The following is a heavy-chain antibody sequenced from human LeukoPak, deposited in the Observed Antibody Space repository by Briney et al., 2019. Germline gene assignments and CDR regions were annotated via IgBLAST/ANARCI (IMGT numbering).Heavy chain of an antibody. CDR3: AKGLHIVVVTAILGHDAFDI. Sequence: GGSLRLSCAASGFTFSSYGMHWVRQAPGKGLEWVAVISYDGSNKYYADSVRGRFTISRDNSKNTLYLQMNSLRAEDTAVYYCAKGLHIVVVTAILGHDAFDIWGQGTMVTVSS. J-gene: IGHJ3*02. V-gene: IGHV3-30*18. CDR1: GFTFSSYG. D-gene: IGHD2-21*02. CDR2: ISYDGSNK.